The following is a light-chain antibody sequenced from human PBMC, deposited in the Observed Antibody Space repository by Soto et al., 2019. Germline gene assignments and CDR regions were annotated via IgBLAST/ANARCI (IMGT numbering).Light chain of an antibody. V-gene: IGKV3-15*01. CDR2: GAS. CDR3: QQYDNWPPIT. Sequence: EIVLTQSPGTLSLSPGERATLSCRASQTLSTNSLAWYQQRPGQTPRLLIYGASTRAAGIPARFRGSRSGTEFTLTISSLLSEDFAVYYCQQYDNWPPITFGQGTRL. CDR1: QTLSTN. J-gene: IGKJ5*01.